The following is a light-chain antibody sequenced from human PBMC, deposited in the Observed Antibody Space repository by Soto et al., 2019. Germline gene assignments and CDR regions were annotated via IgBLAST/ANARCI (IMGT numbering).Light chain of an antibody. CDR3: QQYNSYPA. CDR1: QSISSW. CDR2: DAS. V-gene: IGKV1-5*01. J-gene: IGKJ5*01. Sequence: DMRMTQFPSTLSASVGDRVTITCRASQSISSWLSWYQQKPGKAPKLLIYDASSLESGFPSRFSGSGSGTEFTLTISSLQPDDIATYYCQQYNSYPAFGQGTRLE.